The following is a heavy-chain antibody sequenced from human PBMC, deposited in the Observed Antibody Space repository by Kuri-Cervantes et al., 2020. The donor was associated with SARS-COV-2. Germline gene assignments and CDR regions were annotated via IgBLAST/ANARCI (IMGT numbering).Heavy chain of an antibody. CDR1: GGTFSSYA. CDR3: ARSGDCSGGSCYGWFGAFDI. V-gene: IGHV1-69*06. Sequence: SVKLSCKASGGTFSSYAISWVRQAPGQGLEWMGGIIPIFGTANYAQKFQGRVTITADKSTSTAYMELSSLRSEDTAVYYCARSGDCSGGSCYGWFGAFDIWGQGTMVTVSS. J-gene: IGHJ3*02. D-gene: IGHD2-15*01. CDR2: IIPIFGTA.